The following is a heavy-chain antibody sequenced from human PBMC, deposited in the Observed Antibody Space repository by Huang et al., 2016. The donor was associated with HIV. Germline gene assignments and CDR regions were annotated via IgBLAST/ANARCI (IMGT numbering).Heavy chain of an antibody. CDR3: ARHREGPVAYYSGWGSHLNYMDV. J-gene: IGHJ6*03. V-gene: IGHV4-39*01. CDR2: IYYKGST. D-gene: IGHD3-10*01. Sequence: QLLLQESGPGLVKPSEALALTCAVSGGSIRSSDYHWGWIRQPPGKGLEWIGSIYYKGSTNYRRSIKSRVTIAVDTSKNLFFLNLTSMTAADTAVYYCARHREGPVAYYSGWGSHLNYMDVWGRGRTVVVSS. CDR1: GGSIRSSDYH.